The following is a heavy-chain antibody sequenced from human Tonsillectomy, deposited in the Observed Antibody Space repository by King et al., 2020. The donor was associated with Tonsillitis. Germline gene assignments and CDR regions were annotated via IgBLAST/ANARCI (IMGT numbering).Heavy chain of an antibody. J-gene: IGHJ4*02. Sequence: VQLVESGGGVVQPGRCLGLSCAASGFTFSRYAIHWVRQAPGKGLEWVALMSYDATNKYYAESVKGRFNISRDNSKNTLYLQMNSLRTEYTAVYYCAASLNADYGDYASHYWGQGTLVPVSS. CDR1: GFTFSRYA. V-gene: IGHV3-30*01. CDR3: AASLNADYGDYASHY. CDR2: MSYDATNK. D-gene: IGHD4-17*01.